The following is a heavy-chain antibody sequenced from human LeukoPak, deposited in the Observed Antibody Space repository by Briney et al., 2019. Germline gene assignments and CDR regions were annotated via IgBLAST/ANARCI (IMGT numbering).Heavy chain of an antibody. CDR1: GFTFSSYE. CDR3: ARGGRPLAAAGINFDY. J-gene: IGHJ4*02. D-gene: IGHD6-13*01. Sequence: RGSLRLSCAASGFTFSSYEMNWVRQAPGKGLEWVSYISSSGSTIYYADSVKGRFTISRDNAKNSLYLQMNSLRAEDTAVYYCARGGRPLAAAGINFDYWGQGTLVTVSS. CDR2: ISSSGSTI. V-gene: IGHV3-48*03.